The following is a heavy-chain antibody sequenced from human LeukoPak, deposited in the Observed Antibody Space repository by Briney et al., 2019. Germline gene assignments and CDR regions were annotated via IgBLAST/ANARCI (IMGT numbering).Heavy chain of an antibody. Sequence: GASVTVSCTASGYTFTSYGISWVRQAPGQGLEWMGWMNPSSGNTGYAQKFQGRVTITRNTSISTAYMELSSLRYEDTAVYYCARESSSSWYGNWFDPWGQGTLVTVSS. CDR1: GYTFTSYG. V-gene: IGHV1-8*03. CDR3: ARESSSSWYGNWFDP. J-gene: IGHJ5*02. D-gene: IGHD6-13*01. CDR2: MNPSSGNT.